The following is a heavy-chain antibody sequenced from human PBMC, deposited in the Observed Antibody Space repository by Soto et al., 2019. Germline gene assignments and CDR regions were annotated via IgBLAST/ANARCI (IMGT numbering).Heavy chain of an antibody. CDR2: IIPIFGTA. V-gene: IGHV1-69*06. Sequence: ASLKVSCNASGITFSSYAISWVRQAPGQGLEWMGGIIPIFGTANYAQKFQGRVTITADKSTSTAYMELSSLRSEDTTVYYCARGRYYYHYGMDVWGQGTTVPVSS. J-gene: IGHJ6*02. CDR3: ARGRYYYHYGMDV. CDR1: GITFSSYA.